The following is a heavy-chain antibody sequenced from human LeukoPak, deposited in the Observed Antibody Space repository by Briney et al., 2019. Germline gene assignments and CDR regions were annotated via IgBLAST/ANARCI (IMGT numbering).Heavy chain of an antibody. CDR1: GFTFSSHE. D-gene: IGHD6-13*01. J-gene: IGHJ6*03. Sequence: GGSLRLSCATSGFTFSSHEMNWVRQAPGKGLEWVSYISSSGSTIYYADSVKGRFTISRDNAKNSLYLQMNSLRAEDTALYHCARAAAATNYYYYMDVWGKGTTVTISS. V-gene: IGHV3-48*03. CDR2: ISSSGSTI. CDR3: ARAAAATNYYYYMDV.